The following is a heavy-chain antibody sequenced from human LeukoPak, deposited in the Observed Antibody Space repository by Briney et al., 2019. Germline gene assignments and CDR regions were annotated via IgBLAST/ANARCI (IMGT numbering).Heavy chain of an antibody. Sequence: SGPTLVNPTQTLTLTCTFSGFSLSTSGMCVSWIRQPPGEALEWLALIDWDDDKYYSTSLKTRLTISKDTSKNQVVLTMTNMDPVDTATYYCARIRSCYYDSSGPIDYWGQGTLVTVSS. V-gene: IGHV2-70*01. CDR3: ARIRSCYYDSSGPIDY. CDR1: GFSLSTSGMC. J-gene: IGHJ4*02. D-gene: IGHD3-22*01. CDR2: IDWDDDK.